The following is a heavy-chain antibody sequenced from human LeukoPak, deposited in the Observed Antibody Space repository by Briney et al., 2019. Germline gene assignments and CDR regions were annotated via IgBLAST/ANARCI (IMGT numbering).Heavy chain of an antibody. CDR1: GGSISSYY. J-gene: IGHJ4*02. Sequence: SETLSLTCTVSGGSISSYYWSWIRQPPGKGLEWIGYIYYSGGTNYNPSLKSRVTISVDTSKNQFSLKLSSVTAADTAVYYCARHKGSWLIDYWGQGTLVTVSS. CDR3: ARHKGSWLIDY. V-gene: IGHV4-59*08. D-gene: IGHD6-13*01. CDR2: IYYSGGT.